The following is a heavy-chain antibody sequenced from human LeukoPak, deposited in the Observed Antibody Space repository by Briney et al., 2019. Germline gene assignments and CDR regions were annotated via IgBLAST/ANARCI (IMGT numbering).Heavy chain of an antibody. CDR2: IYHSGST. CDR1: GYSISSGYY. Sequence: SETLSLTCTVSGYSISSGYYWGWIRQPPGKGLEWIGSIYHSGSTYYNPSLKSRVTISVDTSKSQFSLKLSSVTAADTAVYYCARDILTGYYGRIGAFDIWGQGTMVTVSS. CDR3: ARDILTGYYGRIGAFDI. J-gene: IGHJ3*02. V-gene: IGHV4-38-2*02. D-gene: IGHD3-9*01.